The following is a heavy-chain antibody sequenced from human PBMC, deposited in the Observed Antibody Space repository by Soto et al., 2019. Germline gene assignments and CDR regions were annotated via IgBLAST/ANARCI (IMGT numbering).Heavy chain of an antibody. CDR1: GFSLSPPAVG. Sequence: QITLKQSGPALVTPPQTLTLTCTFSGFSLSPPAVGVGWIRQPPGRALEWLALIYWNDDKRYSPSLKSSLTITNDTSRSQVVLTMTNMDPVDTAIYYCALRALGSDYNPRDYWGHSTLVTVSS. V-gene: IGHV2-5*01. D-gene: IGHD3-10*01. CDR3: ALRALGSDYNPRDY. CDR2: IYWNDDK. J-gene: IGHJ4*01.